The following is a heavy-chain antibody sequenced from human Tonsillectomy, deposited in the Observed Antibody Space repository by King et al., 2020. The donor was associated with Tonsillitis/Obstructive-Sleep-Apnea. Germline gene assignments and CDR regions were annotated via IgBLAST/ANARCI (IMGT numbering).Heavy chain of an antibody. CDR2: ISYDGGNK. D-gene: IGHD4-23*01. J-gene: IGHJ6*03. CDR3: ARGGSVVTPQDYYYYYMDV. V-gene: IGHV3-30*04. CDR1: GFTFSSYA. Sequence: VQLVESGGGVVQPGRSLRLSCAASGFTFSSYAMHWVRQAPGKGLEWVAVISYDGGNKYYADSVKGRFTISRDNSKNTLFLQMNSLRADDTAVYYCARGGSVVTPQDYYYYYMDVWGKGTTVTVSS.